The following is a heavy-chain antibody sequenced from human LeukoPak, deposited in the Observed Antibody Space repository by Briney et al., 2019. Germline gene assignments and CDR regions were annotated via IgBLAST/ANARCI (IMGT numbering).Heavy chain of an antibody. CDR3: ARGLGPAEGAFDI. CDR1: GFTFSSYA. D-gene: IGHD6-13*01. J-gene: IGHJ3*02. Sequence: GGSLRLSCAASGFTFSSYAMHWVRQAPGKGLEWVAVISYDGSNKYYADSVKGRFTISRDNSKNTLYLQMNGLRAEDTAVYYCARGLGPAEGAFDIWGQGTMVTVSS. V-gene: IGHV3-30-3*01. CDR2: ISYDGSNK.